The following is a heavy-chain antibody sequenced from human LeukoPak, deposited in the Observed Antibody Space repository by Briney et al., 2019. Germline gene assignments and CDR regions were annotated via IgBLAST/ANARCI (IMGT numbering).Heavy chain of an antibody. Sequence: TGGSLRLSCAASGFTFSSYSMNWVRQAPGKGLEWVSSISTSGNYIYYADSVKGRVTISRDNARSSLYLQMNSLRAEDTAVYYCARGQTATVTQIAFDIWGQGTMVTVSS. CDR2: ISTSGNYI. V-gene: IGHV3-21*01. J-gene: IGHJ3*02. CDR1: GFTFSSYS. D-gene: IGHD4-17*01. CDR3: ARGQTATVTQIAFDI.